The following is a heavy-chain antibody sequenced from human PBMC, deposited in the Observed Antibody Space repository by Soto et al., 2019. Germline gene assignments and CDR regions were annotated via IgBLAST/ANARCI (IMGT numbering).Heavy chain of an antibody. J-gene: IGHJ3*01. D-gene: IGHD1-7*01. CDR1: GFTFNTYV. V-gene: IGHV3-23*01. CDR2: ISYSADKT. CDR3: ARRASTATTNWGAFDV. Sequence: EVQLLESGGGLVQPGGSLRLSCAASGFTFNTYVMNWVRQAPGKGLEWVSTISYSADKTHYADSVKGRFTISRDNSRDTRFLQMNSLRADDAAVDYCARRASTATTNWGAFDVWGPGTMVTVSS.